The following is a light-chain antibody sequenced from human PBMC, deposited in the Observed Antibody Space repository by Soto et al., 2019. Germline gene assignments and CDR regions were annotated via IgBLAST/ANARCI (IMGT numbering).Light chain of an antibody. V-gene: IGLV2-14*01. CDR3: SSYTRSSTWV. CDR1: SSDVGGYNY. Sequence: QSALTQPASVSGSPGQSITISCTGTSSDVGGYNYVSWYQQHPGKAPKLMIYEVSNRPSGVSNRFSGSKSDNTASLTISGLQAEDEADYCCSSYTRSSTWVFGGGTKVTVL. J-gene: IGLJ3*02. CDR2: EVS.